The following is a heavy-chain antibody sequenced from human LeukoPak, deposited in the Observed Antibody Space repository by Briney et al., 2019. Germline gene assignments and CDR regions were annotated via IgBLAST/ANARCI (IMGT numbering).Heavy chain of an antibody. Sequence: GGSLRLFCAASGFTFSGYAMSWVRQAPGKGLEWVSAISGSGGSTYYADSVKGRFTISRDNSKNTLYLQMNSLRAEDTAVYYCARSSIAAEIDYWGQGTLVTVSS. CDR2: ISGSGGST. CDR1: GFTFSGYA. D-gene: IGHD6-13*01. CDR3: ARSSIAAEIDY. V-gene: IGHV3-23*01. J-gene: IGHJ4*02.